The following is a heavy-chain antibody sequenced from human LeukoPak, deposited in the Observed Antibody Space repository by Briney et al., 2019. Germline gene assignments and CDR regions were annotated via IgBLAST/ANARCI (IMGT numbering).Heavy chain of an antibody. D-gene: IGHD5-18*01. J-gene: IGHJ4*02. CDR1: GFTFTSYW. Sequence: GGSLRLSCEASGFTFTSYWMSWVRQAPGKGPEWVAHIKENGNEQYYADSVKGRFTISRDNSKNTLYLQMNSLRAEDTAVYYCARVGAYGYYYFDYWGQGTLVTVSS. V-gene: IGHV3-7*01. CDR3: ARVGAYGYYYFDY. CDR2: IKENGNEQ.